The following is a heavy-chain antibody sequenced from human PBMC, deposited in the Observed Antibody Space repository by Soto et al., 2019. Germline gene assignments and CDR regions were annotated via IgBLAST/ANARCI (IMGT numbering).Heavy chain of an antibody. V-gene: IGHV3-66*04. CDR1: GFIVSSNQ. Sequence: GGSLRLSCVASGFIVSSNQMSWVRQAPGKGLEWVSVIYSGHTTYYADSVEGRLTISRDDSKDTLYLQKNNRRVEDTAVYYCVRQPSDHNLLLPGWPYGGYWGQGTLVTVSS. J-gene: IGHJ4*02. CDR2: IYSGHTT. CDR3: VRQPSDHNLLLPGWPYGGY. D-gene: IGHD3-22*01.